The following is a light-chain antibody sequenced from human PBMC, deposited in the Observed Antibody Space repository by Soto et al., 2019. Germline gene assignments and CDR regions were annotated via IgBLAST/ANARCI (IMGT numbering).Light chain of an antibody. J-gene: IGLJ3*02. V-gene: IGLV1-40*01. CDR1: TSNIGAGYD. CDR2: GHS. CDR3: QSYDSGLVGLM. Sequence: QSVLTQPPSVYGAPGQRVTIACTGSTSNIGAGYDVHWYRHLPGAAPKLLLSGHSHRPSGVPDRLSGSKSGTSASLAITGLQAEDEADYYCQSYDSGLVGLMFGAGTKLTVL.